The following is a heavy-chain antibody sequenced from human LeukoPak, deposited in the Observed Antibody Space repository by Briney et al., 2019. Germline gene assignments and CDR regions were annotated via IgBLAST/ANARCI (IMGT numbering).Heavy chain of an antibody. CDR3: ARVRRQQLED. CDR2: IYYSGSA. D-gene: IGHD6-13*01. J-gene: IGHJ1*01. Sequence: SETLSLTCTVSGGSISSSNYYWGWIRQPPGKGLEWIGSIYYSGSAYYNPSLKSRVTILVDTSKNQFSLKLSSVTAADTAVYYCARVRRQQLEDWGQGTLVTVSS. CDR1: GGSISSSNYY. V-gene: IGHV4-39*07.